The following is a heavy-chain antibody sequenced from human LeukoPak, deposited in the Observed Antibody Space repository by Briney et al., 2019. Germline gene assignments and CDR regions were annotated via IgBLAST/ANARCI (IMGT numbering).Heavy chain of an antibody. CDR3: AKENPVGGTNYFDD. V-gene: IGHV3-23*01. Sequence: PGGSLRLSCAASGFTFSSYWMSWVRQAPGKGLEWVSAITGSGDSTYYADSVKGRFTISRDNSKNTLSLQMNSLRAEDTAVYYCAKENPVGGTNYFDDWGQGTLVTVPS. CDR1: GFTFSSYW. CDR2: ITGSGDST. J-gene: IGHJ4*02. D-gene: IGHD1-26*01.